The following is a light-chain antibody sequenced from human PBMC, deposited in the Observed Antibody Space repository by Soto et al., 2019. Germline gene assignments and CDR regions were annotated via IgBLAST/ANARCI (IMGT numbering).Light chain of an antibody. V-gene: IGKV3-11*01. Sequence: EIVLTQSPATLSLSPGERATLSCRASQSVSSHLVWYQQKSGQAPRLLIYDASSRATGIPARFSGSGSGTDFTLTISSLEPEDFAVYYCQQRSNWPITFGQGTRLEIK. J-gene: IGKJ5*01. CDR2: DAS. CDR1: QSVSSH. CDR3: QQRSNWPIT.